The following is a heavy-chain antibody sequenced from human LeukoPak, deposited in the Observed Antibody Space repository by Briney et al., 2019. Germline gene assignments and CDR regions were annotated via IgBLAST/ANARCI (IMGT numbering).Heavy chain of an antibody. CDR2: ISSSSSTI. CDR1: GFTFSSYS. CDR3: ARDSRDTAMVTEYFQH. Sequence: PGGSLRLSCAASGFTFSSYSMNWVRQAPGKGLEWVSYISSSSSTIYYADSVKGRFTISRDNAKNSLYLQMNSLRAEDTAVYYCARDSRDTAMVTEYFQHWGQGTLVTVSS. D-gene: IGHD5-18*01. J-gene: IGHJ1*01. V-gene: IGHV3-48*01.